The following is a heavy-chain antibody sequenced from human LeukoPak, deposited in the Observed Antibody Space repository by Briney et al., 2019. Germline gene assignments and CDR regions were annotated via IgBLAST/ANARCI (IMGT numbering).Heavy chain of an antibody. CDR3: ARRSGYYDNSGYRLQYFDY. CDR2: IYYSGRT. CDR1: GGSISSYY. D-gene: IGHD3-22*01. Sequence: SETLSLTCTVSGGSISSYYWSWIRQPPGKGLEYIGSIYYSGRTYYNPSLKSRVSISIDTSKNQFSLKLSSVTAADTAVYYRARRSGYYDNSGYRLQYFDYWGQGILVTVSS. J-gene: IGHJ4*02. V-gene: IGHV4-59*12.